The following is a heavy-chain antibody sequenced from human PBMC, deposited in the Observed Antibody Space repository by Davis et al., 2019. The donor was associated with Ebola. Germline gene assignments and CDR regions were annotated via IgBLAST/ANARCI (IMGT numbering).Heavy chain of an antibody. Sequence: GESLKISCAASGFTFSSHAMSWVRQAPGKGLEWVSGIGGSGGSIYYADSVEGRFTVSRDNSGNTLYLQMNSLRADDTAVYYCARDLPGGDWYFDLWGRGTLVTVSS. J-gene: IGHJ2*01. CDR1: GFTFSSHA. CDR3: ARDLPGGDWYFDL. D-gene: IGHD1-14*01. V-gene: IGHV3-23*01. CDR2: IGGSGGSI.